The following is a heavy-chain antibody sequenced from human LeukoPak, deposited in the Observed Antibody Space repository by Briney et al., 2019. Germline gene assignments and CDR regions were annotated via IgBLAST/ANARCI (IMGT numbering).Heavy chain of an antibody. CDR1: GFTFYTYT. CDR3: ARDLQTYYYDTSVYFEAFDI. J-gene: IGHJ3*02. CDR2: ISSIGTYI. Sequence: GVPLRLFCAACGFTFYTYTMNCVPEAPGRGLEWVSSISSIGTYIYYADSVKGRFTSSRDNAKRSLSLKMNSLRDEDTAVYYCARDLQTYYYDTSVYFEAFDIWGEGTMVTVSS. V-gene: IGHV3-21*01. D-gene: IGHD3-22*01.